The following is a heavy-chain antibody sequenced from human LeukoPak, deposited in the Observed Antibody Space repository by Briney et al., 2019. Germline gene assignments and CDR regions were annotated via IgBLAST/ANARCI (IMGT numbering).Heavy chain of an antibody. J-gene: IGHJ4*02. D-gene: IGHD6-6*01. CDR1: GGSISSGGYY. CDR3: ARISARPAPFDY. V-gene: IGHV4-31*03. CDR2: IYYSGST. Sequence: SETLSLTCTVSGGSISSGGYYWSWIRQHPGKGLEWIGYIYYSGSTYYNPSLKSRVTISVDTSKNQFSLKLSSVTAADTAVYYCARISARPAPFDYWGQGTLVTVSS.